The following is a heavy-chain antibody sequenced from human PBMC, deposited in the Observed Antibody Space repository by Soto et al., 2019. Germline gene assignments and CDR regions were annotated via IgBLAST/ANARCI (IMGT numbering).Heavy chain of an antibody. J-gene: IGHJ4*02. V-gene: IGHV5-51*01. D-gene: IGHD6-13*01. CDR3: ASSRAYSSSKYYFDY. CDR2: IYPGDSDT. CDR1: GYSFTSYW. Sequence: GESLKISCXGSGYSFTSYWIGWVRQMPGKGLEWMGIIYPGDSDTRYSPSFQGQVTISADKSISTAYLQWSSLKASDTAMYYCASSRAYSSSKYYFDYWGQGTLVTVSS.